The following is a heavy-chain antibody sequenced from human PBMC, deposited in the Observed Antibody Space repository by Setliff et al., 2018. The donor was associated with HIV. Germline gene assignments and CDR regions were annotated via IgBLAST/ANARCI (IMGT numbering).Heavy chain of an antibody. CDR3: ARGWSSGWYNWFDP. D-gene: IGHD6-19*01. Sequence: SETLSLTCTVSGDSFTSSYWSWIRQPPGKGLEWIGYIYYSGSTNHNPSLKSRVTMSVDTSKTQFSLQLSSVTAADTALYYCARGWSSGWYNWFDPWGQGTLVTVSS. J-gene: IGHJ5*02. V-gene: IGHV4-59*01. CDR2: IYYSGST. CDR1: GDSFTSSY.